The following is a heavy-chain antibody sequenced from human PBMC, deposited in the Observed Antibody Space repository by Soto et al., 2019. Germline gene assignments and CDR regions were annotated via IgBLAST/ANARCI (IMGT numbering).Heavy chain of an antibody. CDR2: IKQDGSEK. D-gene: IGHD2-15*01. Sequence: GGSLRLSCAASGFIFSSYWMSWVRQAPGKGLEWVANIKQDGSEKYYVDSVKGRFTISRDNAKNSLYVQMNSLTAEDTAVYYCARDQGYCSGGSCYPVVDIWGQGTMVTVSS. CDR3: ARDQGYCSGGSCYPVVDI. V-gene: IGHV3-7*01. CDR1: GFIFSSYW. J-gene: IGHJ3*02.